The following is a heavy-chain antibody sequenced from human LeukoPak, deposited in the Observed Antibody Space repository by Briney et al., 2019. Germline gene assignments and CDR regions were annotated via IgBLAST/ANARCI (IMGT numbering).Heavy chain of an antibody. D-gene: IGHD5-18*01. CDR1: GYPFTDYY. J-gene: IGHJ4*02. V-gene: IGHV1-2*02. CDR2: INPNRGGT. CDR3: ASGYRFRN. Sequence: ASVKVSCKASGYPFTDYYMHWVRQVPGQGLEWMGWINPNRGGTDYAQKFQGRVTMTRDTSISTAYMELSRLRYDDTAVYYCASGYRFRNWGRGTLVTVSS.